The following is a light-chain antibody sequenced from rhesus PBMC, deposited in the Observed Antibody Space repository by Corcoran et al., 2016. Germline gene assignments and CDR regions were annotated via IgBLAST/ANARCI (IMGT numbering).Light chain of an antibody. V-gene: IGKV1-28*03. CDR3: LLHNHYPWT. CDR1: KDINSY. Sequence: EIQMTQSPSSLFASVGDTVTITCRASKDINSYLNWFQQKPGKAPNLLIYDATSLQSGVPSRFSVGGSGTDFTLTISSLQPEDFATCFCLLHNHYPWTFGQGTKVEIK. CDR2: DAT. J-gene: IGKJ1*01.